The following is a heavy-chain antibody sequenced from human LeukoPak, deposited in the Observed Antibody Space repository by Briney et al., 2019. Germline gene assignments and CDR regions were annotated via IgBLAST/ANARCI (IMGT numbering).Heavy chain of an antibody. CDR1: GFTFSRHD. CDR2: IWYDGSNK. J-gene: IGHJ4*02. Sequence: PGTSLRLSCAASGFTFSRHDMHWVRQAPGKGLEWVSVIWYDGSNKDYADSVKGRFTISRDNSRNTVYLQMNGLRDDDTAIYYSASGAWYGSGSWGYWGQGTLVTVSS. CDR3: ASGAWYGSGSWGY. D-gene: IGHD3-10*01. V-gene: IGHV3-33*01.